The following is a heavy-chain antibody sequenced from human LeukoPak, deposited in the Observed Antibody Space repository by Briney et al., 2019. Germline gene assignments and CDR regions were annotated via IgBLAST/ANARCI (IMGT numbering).Heavy chain of an antibody. J-gene: IGHJ4*02. CDR3: ARSPSPYSSGWYFDY. CDR1: GDSVSINSAA. D-gene: IGHD6-19*01. CDR2: TYQRSKWYN. V-gene: IGHV6-1*01. Sequence: SQTLSLACAISGDSVSINSAAWNWIRQSPSRGLEWLGRTYQRSKWYNDYAVSVKSRITVNPDISKNQFSLQLNSVTPEDTAVYYCARSPSPYSSGWYFDYWGQGTLVTVSS.